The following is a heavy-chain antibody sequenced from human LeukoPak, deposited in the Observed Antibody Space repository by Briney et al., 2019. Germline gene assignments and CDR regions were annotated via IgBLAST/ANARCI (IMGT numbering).Heavy chain of an antibody. V-gene: IGHV1-2*02. D-gene: IGHD3-3*01. CDR1: GYTFTRYY. CDR2: INPNSGGT. CDR3: ARDPLLRFLAWFSWFDP. Sequence: ASVKVSCKASGYTFTRYYMHWVRQARGQGREWVGWINPNSGGTNYAQKFQGRVTMTRDTSISTAYMELSRLRSDDTAVYYCARDPLLRFLAWFSWFDPWGQGTLVTVSS. J-gene: IGHJ5*02.